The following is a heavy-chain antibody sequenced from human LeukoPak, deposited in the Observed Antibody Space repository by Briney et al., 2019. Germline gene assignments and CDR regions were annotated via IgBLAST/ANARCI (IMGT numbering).Heavy chain of an antibody. J-gene: IGHJ4*02. CDR1: GYSISSGYY. V-gene: IGHV4-38-2*02. CDR3: AKSSYSIFDY. Sequence: SETLSLTCTVSGYSISSGYYWGWIRQPPGKGLEWIGSIYHSGSTYYNPSLKSRVSISVDTSKNQFSLKLSSVTAADTAVYYCAKSSYSIFDYWGQGTLVTVSS. D-gene: IGHD5-18*01. CDR2: IYHSGST.